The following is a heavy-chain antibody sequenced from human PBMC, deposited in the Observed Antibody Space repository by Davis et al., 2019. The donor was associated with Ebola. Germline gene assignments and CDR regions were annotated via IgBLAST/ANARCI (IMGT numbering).Heavy chain of an antibody. D-gene: IGHD6-19*01. CDR3: ARDVGAVAGTSAFDI. V-gene: IGHV3-48*03. Sequence: GESLKISCAASGFTFSSYEMNWVRQAPGKGLEWVSYISSSGSTIYYADSVKGRFTISRDNAKNSLYLQMNSLRAEDTAVYYCARDVGAVAGTSAFDIWGQGTMVTVSS. CDR2: ISSSGSTI. J-gene: IGHJ3*02. CDR1: GFTFSSYE.